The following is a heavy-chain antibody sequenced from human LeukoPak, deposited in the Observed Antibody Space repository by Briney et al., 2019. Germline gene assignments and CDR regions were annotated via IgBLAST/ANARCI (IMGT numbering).Heavy chain of an antibody. CDR2: IYYSGRT. CDR3: ARRAYSSSSFDY. D-gene: IGHD6-6*01. CDR1: GGSICSGNHF. J-gene: IGHJ4*02. Sequence: PSETLSLTCTVSGGSICSGNHFWGWIRQPPGKRLEWIGIIYYSGRTYFNPSLKSRVTISVDTSKNQFSLKLSSVTAADTAVYYCARRAYSSSSFDYWGQGTLVTVSS. V-gene: IGHV4-39*01.